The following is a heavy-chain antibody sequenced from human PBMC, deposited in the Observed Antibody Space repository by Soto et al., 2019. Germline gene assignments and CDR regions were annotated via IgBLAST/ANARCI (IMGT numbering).Heavy chain of an antibody. CDR1: GGSISSSSYY. D-gene: IGHD7-27*01. CDR3: ARPDPWLQNWGSNYYYGMDV. Sequence: QLQLQESGPGLVKPSETLSLTCTVSGGSISSSSYYWGWIRQPPGKGLEWIGSIYYSGSTYYNPSRKSRVTISVDTSKNQFSLKLSSVTAADTAVYYCARPDPWLQNWGSNYYYGMDVWGQGTTVTVSS. V-gene: IGHV4-39*01. CDR2: IYYSGST. J-gene: IGHJ6*02.